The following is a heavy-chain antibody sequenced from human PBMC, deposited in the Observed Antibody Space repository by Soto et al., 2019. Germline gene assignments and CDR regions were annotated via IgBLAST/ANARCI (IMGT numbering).Heavy chain of an antibody. Sequence: QVQLVQSGAEVKKPGSSVKVSCKASGGTFNSYVINWVRQAPGQGLEWMGGIIPFFGTAEYAQKFQGRVTITADEAACTAYMELSSLKPGDTAVYYCAGTHFDTSGYYPSALEYWGQGTQVSVSS. CDR3: AGTHFDTSGYYPSALEY. D-gene: IGHD3-22*01. J-gene: IGHJ4*02. V-gene: IGHV1-69*01. CDR1: GGTFNSYV. CDR2: IIPFFGTA.